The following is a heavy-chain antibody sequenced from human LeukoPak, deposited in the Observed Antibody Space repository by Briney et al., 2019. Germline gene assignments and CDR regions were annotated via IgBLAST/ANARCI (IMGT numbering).Heavy chain of an antibody. CDR2: MNPNSGNT. D-gene: IGHD7-27*01. Sequence: ASVKVSCKASGYTFTSYDINWVRQATGQGLEWMGWMNPNSGNTGYAQKFQGRVTTTRNTSISTAYMELSSLRSDDTAVYYCARGPPNWGYDYWGPGTLVTVSS. V-gene: IGHV1-8*01. J-gene: IGHJ4*02. CDR3: ARGPPNWGYDY. CDR1: GYTFTSYD.